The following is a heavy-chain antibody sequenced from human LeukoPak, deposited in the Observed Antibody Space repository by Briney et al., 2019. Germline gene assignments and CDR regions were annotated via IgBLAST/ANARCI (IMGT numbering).Heavy chain of an antibody. CDR1: GFAFSSFV. Sequence: PGRSLRLSCAASGFAFSSFVMHWVRQAPGKGLEWVAVISKDGSDKYYVGSVKGRFAISRDNSRNTLYLQMNSLRAEDTAVYFCAKESCTMTNCLGDWGQGTLVTVSS. CDR2: ISKDGSDK. V-gene: IGHV3-30*18. CDR3: AKESCTMTNCLGD. D-gene: IGHD2-8*01. J-gene: IGHJ4*02.